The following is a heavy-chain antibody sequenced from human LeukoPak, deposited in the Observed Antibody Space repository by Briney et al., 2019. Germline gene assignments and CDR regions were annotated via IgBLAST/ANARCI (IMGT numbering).Heavy chain of an antibody. CDR1: GFTFSSYS. Sequence: GGSLRLSCAASGFTFSSYSMNWVRQAPGKGLEWVSSISSSSSYIYYADSVKGRFAISRDNAKNSLYLQMNSLRAEDTAVYYCARAVAQMDCFDYWGQGTLVTVSS. D-gene: IGHD6-19*01. V-gene: IGHV3-21*01. J-gene: IGHJ4*02. CDR2: ISSSSSYI. CDR3: ARAVAQMDCFDY.